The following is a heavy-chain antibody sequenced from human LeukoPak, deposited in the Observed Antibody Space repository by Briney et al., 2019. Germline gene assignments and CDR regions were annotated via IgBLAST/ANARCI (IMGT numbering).Heavy chain of an antibody. CDR2: IYYSGST. CDR1: GGSISSSTSY. Sequence: SETLSLTCTVSGGSISSSTSYWGWIRQPPGKGLEWIGTIYYSGSTYYIGTTYYNPSLKSRVTVSVDTSKNQFSLKLSSVTAADTAVYYCAGPSSPFDYWGQGTLVTVSS. V-gene: IGHV4-39*01. D-gene: IGHD3-10*01. J-gene: IGHJ4*02. CDR3: AGPSSPFDY.